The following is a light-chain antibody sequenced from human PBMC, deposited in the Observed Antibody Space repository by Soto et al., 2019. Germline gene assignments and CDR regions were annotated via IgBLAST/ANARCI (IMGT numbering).Light chain of an antibody. CDR1: SSDVGGYNY. J-gene: IGLJ1*01. CDR2: HVS. CDR3: SSYTSSITYV. V-gene: IGLV2-14*01. Sequence: QSVLTQPASVSGSPGQSIAISCTGTSSDVGGYNYVSWYQQHPGKAPKLMIYHVSNRPSGVSNRFSGSKSGNTASLTISGLLAEDEAYYYSSSYTSSITYVFGTGTKVTVL.